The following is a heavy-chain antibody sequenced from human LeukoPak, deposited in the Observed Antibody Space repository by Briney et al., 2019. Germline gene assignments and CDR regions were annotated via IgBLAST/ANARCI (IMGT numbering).Heavy chain of an antibody. CDR2: IWYDGSNK. V-gene: IGHV3-33*01. D-gene: IGHD5-18*01. CDR3: ARGVYSYGPFDY. CDR1: GFTFSSYG. J-gene: IGHJ4*02. Sequence: PGGSLRLSCAASGFTFSSYGMHWVRQAPGKGLEWVAVIWYDGSNKYYADSVKGRFTISRDNSKNTLYLQMNSLRAEDTAVYYCARGVYSYGPFDYWGQGTLVSVSS.